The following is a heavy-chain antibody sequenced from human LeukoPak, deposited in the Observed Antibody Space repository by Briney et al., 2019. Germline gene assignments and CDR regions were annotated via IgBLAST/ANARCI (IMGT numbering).Heavy chain of an antibody. D-gene: IGHD5-24*01. CDR2: IKQDGSKK. J-gene: IGHJ4*02. CDR3: TRVGYIDEGIDY. V-gene: IGHV3-7*04. Sequence: GGSLRLSCAASGFTFSSYWMSWVRQAPGKGLEWVANIKQDGSKKSYVDSVKGRFTISRDNAKNSLYLQMNSLRAEDTAIYYCTRVGYIDEGIDYWGQGTLVTVSS. CDR1: GFTFSSYW.